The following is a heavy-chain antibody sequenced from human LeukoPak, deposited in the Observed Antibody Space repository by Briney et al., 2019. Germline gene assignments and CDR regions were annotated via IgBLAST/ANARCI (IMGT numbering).Heavy chain of an antibody. CDR2: ISTGSAVI. CDR3: ARDVGYCSGGSCYRWFAS. CDR1: GFAFSTYS. J-gene: IGHJ5*01. Sequence: GGSLRLSCAASGFAFSTYSMSWVRQAPGKGLEWVSYISTGSAVIYYADSVKGRFTISRDDARNSVSLQMNSLRADDTAVYYCARDVGYCSGGSCYRWFASWGQGTLVTVSS. D-gene: IGHD2-15*01. V-gene: IGHV3-48*01.